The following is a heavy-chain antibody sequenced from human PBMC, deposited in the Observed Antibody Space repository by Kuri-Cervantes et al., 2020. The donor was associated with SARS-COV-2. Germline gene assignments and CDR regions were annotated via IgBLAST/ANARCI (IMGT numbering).Heavy chain of an antibody. V-gene: IGHV1-69*04. CDR3: ARTTKTGQLRDY. CDR1: GGTFSSYA. D-gene: IGHD1-14*01. J-gene: IGHJ4*02. Sequence: SVKVSCKASGGTFSSYAISWVRQAPGQGLEWMGRIIPILGTANYAQKFQGRVTITADKSTSTAYMELSSLRSENTAVYYCARTTKTGQLRDYWGQGTLVTVSS. CDR2: IIPILGTA.